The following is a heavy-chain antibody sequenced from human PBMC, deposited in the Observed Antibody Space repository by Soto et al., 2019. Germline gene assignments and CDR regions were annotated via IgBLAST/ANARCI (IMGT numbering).Heavy chain of an antibody. CDR3: ERDSHIVVVPANHHYYYGRDV. J-gene: IGHJ6*02. Sequence: GGSLRLSCAASGFTFSSYGMHWVRQAPGKGLEWVAVIWYDGSNKYYADSVKGRFTISRDNSKNTLYLQMNSLRAEDTAVYYCERDSHIVVVPANHHYYYGRDVWGQGTAGTVSS. CDR2: IWYDGSNK. V-gene: IGHV3-33*01. D-gene: IGHD2-2*01. CDR1: GFTFSSYG.